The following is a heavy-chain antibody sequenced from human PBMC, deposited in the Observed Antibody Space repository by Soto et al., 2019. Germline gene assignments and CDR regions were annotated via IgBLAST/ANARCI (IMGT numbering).Heavy chain of an antibody. D-gene: IGHD3-22*01. CDR2: IRSKPNNYAT. CDR1: GFIFSGSA. Sequence: GGSLRLSCAASGFIFSGSAMHWVRQASGKGLEWVGRIRSKPNNYATAYAASVKGRFTISRDDSKNTAYLQMNSLKTEDTAVYYCTRSLDGSAYWLDYWGQGTLVTVSS. J-gene: IGHJ4*02. V-gene: IGHV3-73*01. CDR3: TRSLDGSAYWLDY.